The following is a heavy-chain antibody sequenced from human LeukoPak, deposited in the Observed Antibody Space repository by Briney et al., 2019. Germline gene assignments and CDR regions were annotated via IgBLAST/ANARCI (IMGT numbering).Heavy chain of an antibody. D-gene: IGHD6-19*01. Sequence: GGSLRLSCAASGFTFSSYGMHWVRQAPGKGLEWVAVIWYDGSNKYYADSVKGRFTISRDNSKNTLYLQMNSLRAEDTAVYYCAKLGPSGWYEAFDIWGQGTMVTVSS. CDR1: GFTFSSYG. J-gene: IGHJ3*02. V-gene: IGHV3-33*06. CDR2: IWYDGSNK. CDR3: AKLGPSGWYEAFDI.